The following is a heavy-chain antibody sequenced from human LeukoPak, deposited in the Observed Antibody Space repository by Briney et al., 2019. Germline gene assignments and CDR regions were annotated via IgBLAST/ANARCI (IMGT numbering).Heavy chain of an antibody. D-gene: IGHD1/OR15-1a*01. Sequence: GGSLRLSCEASGFTLGNYGMTWVRQTPGKKLEWVSGISAGGHDRNYADSVKGRFTISRDNSRGTVYLQMDRLRADDTAFYYCARDSRLGGTTGWINWGQGTLVIVSS. J-gene: IGHJ4*02. CDR1: GFTLGNYG. V-gene: IGHV3-23*01. CDR3: ARDSRLGGTTGWIN. CDR2: ISAGGHDR.